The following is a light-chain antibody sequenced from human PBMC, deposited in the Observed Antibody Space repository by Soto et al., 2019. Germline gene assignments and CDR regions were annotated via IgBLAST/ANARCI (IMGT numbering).Light chain of an antibody. J-gene: IGLJ3*02. CDR1: SSNIGAGYD. Sequence: QSVLTQAPSVSGDPGQRVTISCTGSSSNIGAGYDVHWYQQLPGTAPKLLIYGNSNRPSGVPDRFSGSKSGTSASLAITGLQAEDEADYYCQSYDSSLSVWVFGGGTKLTVL. V-gene: IGLV1-40*01. CDR2: GNS. CDR3: QSYDSSLSVWV.